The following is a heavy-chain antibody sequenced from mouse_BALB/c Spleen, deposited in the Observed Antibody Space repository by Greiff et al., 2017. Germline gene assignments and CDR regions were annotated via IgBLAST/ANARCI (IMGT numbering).Heavy chain of an antibody. J-gene: IGHJ4*01. CDR1: GFTFSSYG. Sequence: EVKLEESGGGLVPPGGSLKLSCAASGFTFSSYGMSWVRQTPDKRLELVSTINSNGGSTYYPDSVKGRFTISRDNAKNTLYLKMSSLKSEDTAMYYCARGQDYDGYYDAMDYRGQGTSVTVS. CDR2: INSNGGST. D-gene: IGHD2-3*01. V-gene: IGHV5-6-3*01. CDR3: ARGQDYDGYYDAMDY.